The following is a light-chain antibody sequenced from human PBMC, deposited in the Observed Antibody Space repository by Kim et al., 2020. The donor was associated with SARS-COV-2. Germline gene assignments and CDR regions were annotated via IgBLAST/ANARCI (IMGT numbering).Light chain of an antibody. J-gene: IGKJ5*01. Sequence: GDRVTITCRASQRISSYLNWYRQKPGKAPELLIYGASTLQSGVPSRFSGNGFGTDFTLTISSLQPEDFATYYCQQSYSAPLTFG. CDR3: QQSYSAPLT. CDR2: GAS. CDR1: QRISSY. V-gene: IGKV1-39*01.